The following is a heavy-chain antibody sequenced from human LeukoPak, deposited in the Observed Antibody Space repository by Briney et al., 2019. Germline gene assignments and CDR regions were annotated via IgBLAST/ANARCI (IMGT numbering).Heavy chain of an antibody. CDR1: GFTFSSYG. J-gene: IGHJ4*02. D-gene: IGHD6-6*01. CDR2: IRYDGSNK. CDR3: ANKNPYSSSSPTQIDY. V-gene: IGHV3-30*02. Sequence: GGSLRLSCAASGFTFSSYGMHWVRQAPGKGLEWVAFIRYDGSNKYYADSVKGRFTISRDNSKNTLYLQMNSLRAEDTAVYYCANKNPYSSSSPTQIDYWGQGTLVTVSS.